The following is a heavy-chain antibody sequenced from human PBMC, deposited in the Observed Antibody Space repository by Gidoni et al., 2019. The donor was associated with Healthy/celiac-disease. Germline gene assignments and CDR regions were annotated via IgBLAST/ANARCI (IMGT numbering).Heavy chain of an antibody. Sequence: VQLVESGGGLVQPGGSLRLSCAASGFTFSRYSMNWVRQAPGKGLEWVSYISSSSSTIYYADSVKGRFTISRDNAKNSLYLQMNSLRAEDTAVYYCARESSIVVVPAAIDYWGQGTLVTVSS. CDR3: ARESSIVVVPAAIDY. J-gene: IGHJ4*02. D-gene: IGHD2-2*01. CDR2: ISSSSSTI. V-gene: IGHV3-48*01. CDR1: GFTFSRYS.